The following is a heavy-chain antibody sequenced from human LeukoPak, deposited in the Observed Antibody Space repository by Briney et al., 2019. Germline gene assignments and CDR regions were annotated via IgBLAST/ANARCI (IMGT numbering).Heavy chain of an antibody. V-gene: IGHV1-8*01. D-gene: IGHD6-19*01. CDR2: MSPYSGNT. CDR3: ARALSGCVLCFDY. CDR1: GYTFTGYD. J-gene: IGHJ4*02. Sequence: ASVKVSCKASGYTFTGYDINWVRQATGQGLEWMGWMSPYSGNTGYAQKFQGRVTMTRDTSISTAYMELSTLSSEDTAVYYCARALSGCVLCFDYWGQGSLVTVSS.